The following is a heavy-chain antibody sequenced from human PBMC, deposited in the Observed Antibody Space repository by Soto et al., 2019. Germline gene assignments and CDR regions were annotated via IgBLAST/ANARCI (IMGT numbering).Heavy chain of an antibody. V-gene: IGHV1-3*01. Sequence: ASVKVSCKASGYTFDIYAMNWMRRAPGQRLEWMGWINAGNGDTKYSQKFQDRLTISRDTSASTAYMELSSLTSEDTAVYYCARPGVFDCTRTACAPSNWFDPRGQGTLVTVSS. CDR2: INAGNGDT. CDR3: ARPGVFDCTRTACAPSNWFDP. D-gene: IGHD2-8*01. CDR1: GYTFDIYA. J-gene: IGHJ5*02.